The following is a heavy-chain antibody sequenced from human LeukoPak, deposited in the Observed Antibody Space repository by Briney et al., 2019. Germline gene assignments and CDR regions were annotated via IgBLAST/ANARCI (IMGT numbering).Heavy chain of an antibody. CDR2: IMQDGSET. D-gene: IGHD1-1*01. V-gene: IGHV3-7*01. CDR1: GFTFSTYS. J-gene: IGHJ4*02. Sequence: GGSLRLSCAASGFTFSTYSMSWVRQAPGKGLAWVANIMQDGSETYYADSVKGRFTISRDNAKNSLYLQMNSLRAEDTAVYYCARARERSAGYWGQGTLVTVSS. CDR3: ARARERSAGY.